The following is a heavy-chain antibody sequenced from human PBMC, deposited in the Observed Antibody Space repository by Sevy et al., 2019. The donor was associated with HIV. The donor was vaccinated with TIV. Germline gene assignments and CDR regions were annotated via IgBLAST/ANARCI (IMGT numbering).Heavy chain of an antibody. CDR2: INPNSGGT. D-gene: IGHD6-13*01. CDR1: GYTFTGYY. J-gene: IGHJ6*02. Sequence: ASVKVSCKASGYTFTGYYMHWVRQAPGQGLEWMGWINPNSGGTNYGQKFQGRVTMTRDTSISTAYMELSRLTSDDTAVYYCARDPRVYGMDVWGQGTTVTVSS. V-gene: IGHV1-2*02. CDR3: ARDPRVYGMDV.